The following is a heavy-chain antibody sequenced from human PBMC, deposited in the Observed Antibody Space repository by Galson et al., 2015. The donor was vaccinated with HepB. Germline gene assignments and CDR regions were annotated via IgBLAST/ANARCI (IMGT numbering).Heavy chain of an antibody. CDR1: GYTFTGYY. V-gene: IGHV1-2*02. CDR3: ARENRGGGYSYGSEVDY. D-gene: IGHD5-18*01. J-gene: IGHJ4*02. CDR2: INPNSGGT. Sequence: SVKVSCKASGYTFTGYYMHWVRQAPGQGLEWMGWINPNSGGTNYAQKFQGRVTMTRDTSISTAYMELSRLRSDDTAVYYCARENRGGGYSYGSEVDYWGQGTLVTVSS.